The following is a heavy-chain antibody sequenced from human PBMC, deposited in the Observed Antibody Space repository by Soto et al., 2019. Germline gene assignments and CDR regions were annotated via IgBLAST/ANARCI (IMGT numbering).Heavy chain of an antibody. CDR2: IYYSGST. V-gene: IGHV4-34*11. CDR3: ARLGGYYQALDY. D-gene: IGHD3-22*01. J-gene: IGHJ4*02. Sequence: PXXTLSLTCAVYGGSFSGYYWPWILQPPGTGLEWIGYIYYSGSTNYNPSLKSRVTISVDMSKNQFSLNLSSVTAADTAVYYCARLGGYYQALDYWGQGTLVTVSS. CDR1: GGSFSGYY.